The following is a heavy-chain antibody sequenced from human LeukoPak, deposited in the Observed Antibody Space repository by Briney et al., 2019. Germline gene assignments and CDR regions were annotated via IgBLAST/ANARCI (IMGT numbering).Heavy chain of an antibody. Sequence: SQTLSLTCAISGDTLSGNNIAWNWIRQSPSRGLEWLGRTSCRSHCYSDYALSIKSRITVSADTSKNQFSPQLNSVTPEDTAVYYCARGQYTAFDIWGQGTMVTVSS. CDR2: TSCRSHCYS. D-gene: IGHD4-11*01. V-gene: IGHV6-1*01. J-gene: IGHJ3*02. CDR1: GDTLSGNNIA. CDR3: ARGQYTAFDI.